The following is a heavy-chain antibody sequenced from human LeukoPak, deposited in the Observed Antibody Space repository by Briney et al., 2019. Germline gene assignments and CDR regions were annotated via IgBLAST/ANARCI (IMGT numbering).Heavy chain of an antibody. D-gene: IGHD3-3*01. CDR3: TREARFFLGFDP. CDR2: IIPIFGTA. J-gene: IGHJ5*02. CDR1: GGTFSSYA. Sequence: GASVKVSCKASGGTFSSYAISWVRQAPGHGLEWMGGIIPIFGTANYAQKFQGRVTITTDESTSTAYMELSSLRSEDTAVYYCTREARFFLGFDPWGQGTLVTVSS. V-gene: IGHV1-69*05.